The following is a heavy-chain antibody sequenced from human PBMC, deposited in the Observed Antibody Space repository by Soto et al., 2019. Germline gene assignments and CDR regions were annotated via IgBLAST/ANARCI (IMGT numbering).Heavy chain of an antibody. CDR1: VFTFSNYG. Sequence: QVQLVESGGGVFQPGMSLRLSCAGSVFTFSNYGLHLFRQAPGKVLEWVAVISYDGSHKYYADSVKGRFTISRDNSNTLLYLQMVSLRAEDTAVYYCAKDGAPRYCGRSSCHPAGAYWGQGTLVKVS. J-gene: IGHJ4*02. D-gene: IGHD2-15*01. V-gene: IGHV3-30*18. CDR2: ISYDGSHK. CDR3: AKDGAPRYCGRSSCHPAGAY.